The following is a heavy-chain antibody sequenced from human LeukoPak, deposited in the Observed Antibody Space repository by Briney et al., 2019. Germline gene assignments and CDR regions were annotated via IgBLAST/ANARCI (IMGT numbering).Heavy chain of an antibody. V-gene: IGHV1-69*13. CDR2: IIPIFGTA. D-gene: IGHD3-22*01. Sequence: ASVTVSCKASGGTFSSYAISWVRQAPGQGLEWMGGIIPIFGTANYAQKFQGRVTITADESTSTAYMELSSLRSEDTAVYYCARCYHYYDSSGYYYLFDYWGQGTLVTVSS. CDR1: GGTFSSYA. CDR3: ARCYHYYDSSGYYYLFDY. J-gene: IGHJ4*02.